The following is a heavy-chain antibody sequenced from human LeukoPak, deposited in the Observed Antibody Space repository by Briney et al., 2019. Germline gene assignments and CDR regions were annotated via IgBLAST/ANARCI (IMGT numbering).Heavy chain of an antibody. CDR3: ARVNFAAAAMDV. V-gene: IGHV3-30*04. D-gene: IGHD6-13*01. J-gene: IGHJ6*04. CDR2: IVEDGTNQ. CDR1: GFTFNNYL. Sequence: GGSLRLSCAASGFTFNNYLMHWVRQAPGKGLDWVAVIVEDGTNQYYADSVRGRFTFSRDNSKNTLYLQMISLRAEDTAVYYCARVNFAAAAMDVWGKGTTVTVSS.